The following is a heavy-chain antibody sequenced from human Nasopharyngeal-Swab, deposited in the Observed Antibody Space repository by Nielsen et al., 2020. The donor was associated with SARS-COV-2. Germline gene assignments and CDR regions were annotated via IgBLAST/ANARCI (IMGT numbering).Heavy chain of an antibody. CDR3: ARDGYCGGDCYGAFDI. Sequence: GESLKISCDASGFIFSSYTMNWVRRAPGKGLEWVSSISRSSSDIYYRDSLKGRFNVSRDNTKKSLYLQMDSLRAEDTAVYYCARDGYCGGDCYGAFDIWGQGTMVTVSS. D-gene: IGHD2-21*02. CDR2: ISRSSSDI. J-gene: IGHJ3*02. V-gene: IGHV3-21*01. CDR1: GFIFSSYT.